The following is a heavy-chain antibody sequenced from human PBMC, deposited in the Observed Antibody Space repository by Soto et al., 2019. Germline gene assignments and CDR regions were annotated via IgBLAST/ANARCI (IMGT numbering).Heavy chain of an antibody. CDR1: GYTFTSYG. CDR2: ISAYNGNT. V-gene: IGHV1-18*01. J-gene: IGHJ6*02. D-gene: IGHD1-26*01. Sequence: GASVKVSCKASGYTFTSYGIGWVRQAPGQGLEWMGWISAYNGNTNYAQKLQGRVTMTTDTSTSTAYMELRSLRSDDTAVYYCARGPPYSGSYYYYYGMDVWGQGTTVTVSS. CDR3: ARGPPYSGSYYYYYGMDV.